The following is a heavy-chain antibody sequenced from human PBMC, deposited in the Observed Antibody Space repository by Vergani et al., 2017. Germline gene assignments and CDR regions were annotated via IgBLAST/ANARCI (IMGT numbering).Heavy chain of an antibody. J-gene: IGHJ4*02. V-gene: IGHV3-21*01. CDR2: ISTSSSYI. D-gene: IGHD3-10*01. CDR3: ARDWGAGVRGVTYFDY. CDR1: GFTFSSYS. Sequence: EVQLVESGGGLVQPGGSLRLSCAASGFTFSSYSMNWVRQAPGKGLEWVSSISTSSSYIYYADSVKGRFTISRENAKNSLYLQMNSLRAEDTAVYYCARDWGAGVRGVTYFDYWGQGTLVTVSS.